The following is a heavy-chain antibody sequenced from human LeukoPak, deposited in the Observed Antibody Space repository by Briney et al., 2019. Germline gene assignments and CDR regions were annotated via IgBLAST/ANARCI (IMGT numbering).Heavy chain of an antibody. CDR3: AKSLVVGADAFDI. CDR2: ISGSGGST. V-gene: IGHV3-23*01. D-gene: IGHD1-26*01. CDR1: GFTFSSYG. J-gene: IGHJ3*02. Sequence: GGSLRLSCAASGFTFSSYGMNWVRQAPGKGLEWFSAISGSGGSTYYADSVKGRFTISRDNPKNTLYLQMNSLRAEDTALYYCAKSLVVGADAFDIWGQGTMVTVSS.